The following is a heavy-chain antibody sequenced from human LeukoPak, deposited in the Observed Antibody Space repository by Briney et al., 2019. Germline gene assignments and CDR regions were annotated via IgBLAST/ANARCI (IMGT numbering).Heavy chain of an antibody. Sequence: GGSLRLSCAASGFTFTNYAMHWVRQAPGKGLEWVAVVFYDGNNKYYADSVKGRFTISRDNSKSTVYLQMNSLRGEDTAVYYCAELGITMIGGVWGKGTTVTISS. V-gene: IGHV3-30*04. D-gene: IGHD3-10*02. CDR3: AELGITMIGGV. CDR2: VFYDGNNK. CDR1: GFTFTNYA. J-gene: IGHJ6*04.